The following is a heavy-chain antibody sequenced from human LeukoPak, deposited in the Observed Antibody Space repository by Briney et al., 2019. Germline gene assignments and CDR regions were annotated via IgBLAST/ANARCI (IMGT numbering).Heavy chain of an antibody. CDR1: GFTFSYYG. D-gene: IGHD6-19*01. V-gene: IGHV3-33*01. J-gene: IGHJ4*02. Sequence: PGGSLRLSCVASGFTFSYYGMHWVRQAPGKGLEWVAVIWNDGNKKYYADSVKGRFTISRDNSKNTLYLQMNSLRAEDTAIYYCARALYSGGWYGGDYWGQGTLVTVSS. CDR3: ARALYSGGWYGGDY. CDR2: IWNDGNKK.